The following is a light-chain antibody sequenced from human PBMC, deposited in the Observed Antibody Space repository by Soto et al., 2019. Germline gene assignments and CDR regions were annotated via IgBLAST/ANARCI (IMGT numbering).Light chain of an antibody. J-gene: IGLJ3*02. V-gene: IGLV4-69*01. CDR1: SGHSSYA. CDR3: QTWGTGIWV. Sequence: QLVLTQSPSASASLGASVKLTCTLSSGHSSYAFAWHQQQPEKGPRYLMKLNSDGSHSKGDGIPDRFSGSSSGAERYLTISSLQSEDEADYYCQTWGTGIWVFGGGTKVTVL. CDR2: LNSDGSH.